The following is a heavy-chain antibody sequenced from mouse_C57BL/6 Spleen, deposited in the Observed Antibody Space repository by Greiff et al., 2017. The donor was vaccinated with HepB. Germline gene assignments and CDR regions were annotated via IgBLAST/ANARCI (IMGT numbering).Heavy chain of an antibody. CDR1: GYTFTDYY. D-gene: IGHD2-4*01. V-gene: IGHV1-76*01. CDR3: ARHTNYDVAFAY. Sequence: VQRVESGAELVRPGASVKLSCKASGYTFTDYYINWVKQRPGQGLEWIARIYPGSGNTYYNEKFKGKATLTAEKSSSTAYMQLSSLTSEDSAVYFCARHTNYDVAFAYWGQGTLVTVSA. J-gene: IGHJ3*01. CDR2: IYPGSGNT.